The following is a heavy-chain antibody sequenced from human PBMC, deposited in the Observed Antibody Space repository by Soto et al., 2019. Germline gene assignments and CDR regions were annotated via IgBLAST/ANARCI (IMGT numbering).Heavy chain of an antibody. V-gene: IGHV3-30-3*01. CDR2: ISYDGSYK. J-gene: IGHJ3*02. CDR1: GFNFSSDA. Sequence: QVQLVESGGGVVQPGRSLRLSCAASGFNFSSDAINWVRQAPGRGLEWVAVISYDGSYKYYANSVKGRFTISRDNSKNTLFLQMNSMRGADTAVYYCARDARQFDGFDIWGQGTMVTVSS. CDR3: ARDARQFDGFDI. D-gene: IGHD4-4*01.